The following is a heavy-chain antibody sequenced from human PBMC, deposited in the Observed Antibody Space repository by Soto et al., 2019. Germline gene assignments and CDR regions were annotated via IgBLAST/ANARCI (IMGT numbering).Heavy chain of an antibody. V-gene: IGHV1-69*04. CDR3: AREESGSALWSAPFDY. Sequence: SVKVSCKASGGTFSSYTISWVRQAPGQGLEWMGRIIPILGIANYAQKFQGRVTITADKSTSTAYMELSSLRSEDTAVYYCAREESGSALWSAPFDYWGQGTLVTVSS. J-gene: IGHJ4*02. D-gene: IGHD3-3*01. CDR1: GGTFSSYT. CDR2: IIPILGIA.